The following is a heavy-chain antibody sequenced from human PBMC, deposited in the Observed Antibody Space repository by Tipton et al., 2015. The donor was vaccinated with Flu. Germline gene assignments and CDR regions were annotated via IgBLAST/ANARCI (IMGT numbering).Heavy chain of an antibody. J-gene: IGHJ4*02. CDR3: AKGHSGYSSSWYGDY. D-gene: IGHD6-13*01. V-gene: IGHV3-9*01. CDR1: GFTFDDYA. Sequence: VQLVQSGGGLVQPGWSLRLSCAASGFTFDDYAMHWVRQAPGKGLELVSGISWNSGSIGYADFVKGRFTISRDNAKYSLYLQMNSLRAEDTALYYCAKGHSGYSSSWYGDYWGQGTLVTVSS. CDR2: ISWNSGSI.